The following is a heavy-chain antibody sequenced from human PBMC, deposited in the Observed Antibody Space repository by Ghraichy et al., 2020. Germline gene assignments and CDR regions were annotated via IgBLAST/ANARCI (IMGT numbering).Heavy chain of an antibody. CDR2: INHSGST. CDR3: ARVGRITMVRGVIKTTPPDY. J-gene: IGHJ4*02. CDR1: GGSFSGYY. V-gene: IGHV4-34*01. D-gene: IGHD3-10*01. Sequence: SETLSLTCAVYGGSFSGYYWSWIRQPPGKGLEWIGEINHSGSTNYNPSLKSRVTISVDTSKNQFSLKLSSVTAADTAVYYCARVGRITMVRGVIKTTPPDYWGQGTLVTVSS.